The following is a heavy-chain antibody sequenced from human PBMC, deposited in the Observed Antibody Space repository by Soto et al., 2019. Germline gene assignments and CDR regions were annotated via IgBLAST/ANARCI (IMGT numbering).Heavy chain of an antibody. CDR2: IKQDGSEK. V-gene: IGHV3-7*03. CDR3: ARVAGRYVWGSYRLEFDY. CDR1: GFTFSSYW. J-gene: IGHJ4*02. Sequence: GGSLRLSCAASGFTFSSYWMSWVRQAPGKGLEWVANIKQDGSEKYYVDSVKGRFTISRDNAKNSLYLQMNSLRAEDTAVYYCARVAGRYVWGSYRLEFDYWGQGTLVTVSS. D-gene: IGHD3-16*02.